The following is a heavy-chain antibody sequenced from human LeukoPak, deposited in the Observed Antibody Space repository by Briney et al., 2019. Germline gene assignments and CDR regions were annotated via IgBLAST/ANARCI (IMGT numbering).Heavy chain of an antibody. Sequence: PGGSLRLSCAASGFTFSSYAMHWVRQAPDKGLEWVAVISYDGSNKYYADSVKGRFTISRDNSKNTLYLQMNSLRAEDTAVYYCARGDSSLDALDYWGQGTLVTVSS. CDR3: ARGDSSLDALDY. CDR2: ISYDGSNK. CDR1: GFTFSSYA. D-gene: IGHD6-19*01. V-gene: IGHV3-30*04. J-gene: IGHJ4*02.